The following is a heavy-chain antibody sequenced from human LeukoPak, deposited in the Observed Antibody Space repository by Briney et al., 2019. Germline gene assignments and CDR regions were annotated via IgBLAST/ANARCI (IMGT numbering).Heavy chain of an antibody. V-gene: IGHV1-2*02. CDR2: INPNSGGT. D-gene: IGHD2-2*01. Sequence: ASVKVSCKASGYTFTGYYMHWVRQAPGQGLEWMGWINPNSGGTNYAQKFQGRVTMTRDTSISTAYMELSRLRSDDTAVYYCARGPNLPIVVVPAAPLGNYWGQGTLVTVSS. J-gene: IGHJ4*02. CDR1: GYTFTGYY. CDR3: ARGPNLPIVVVPAAPLGNY.